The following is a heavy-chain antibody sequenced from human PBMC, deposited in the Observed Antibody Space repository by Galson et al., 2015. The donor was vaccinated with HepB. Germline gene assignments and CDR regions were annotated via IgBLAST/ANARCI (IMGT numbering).Heavy chain of an antibody. CDR1: GDSLNNYA. Sequence: SVKVSCKASGDSLNNYAFSWVRQAPGRGLEWMGGIVPIVGSSDLADHFQDRIKITGDIDTNSVFMDLTSLTSDDTAVYFCATVKYLGGTHFYFMDVWGNGTTVIVSS. CDR2: IVPIVGSS. D-gene: IGHD3-16*01. V-gene: IGHV1-69*06. CDR3: ATVKYLGGTHFYFMDV. J-gene: IGHJ6*03.